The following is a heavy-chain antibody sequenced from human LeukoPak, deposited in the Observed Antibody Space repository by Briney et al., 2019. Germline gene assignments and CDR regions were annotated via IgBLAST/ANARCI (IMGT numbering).Heavy chain of an antibody. CDR2: IYTCGST. CDR3: ARGHPYYDFWSGYSNWFDP. CDR1: GGSISSGIYY. Sequence: SQTLSLTCTVSGGSISSGIYYWSWIRQPAGKGLEWIGRIYTCGSTNYNPSLKSRVTISVDTSKNQFSLKLSSVTAADTAVYYCARGHPYYDFWSGYSNWFDPWGQGTLVTVSS. D-gene: IGHD3-3*01. V-gene: IGHV4-61*02. J-gene: IGHJ5*02.